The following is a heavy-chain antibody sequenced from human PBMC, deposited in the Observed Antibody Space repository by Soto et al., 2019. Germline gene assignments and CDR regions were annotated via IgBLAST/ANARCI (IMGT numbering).Heavy chain of an antibody. D-gene: IGHD3-3*01. CDR2: INPSGGST. J-gene: IGHJ6*02. V-gene: IGHV1-46*01. CDR3: AREFGITIFGVVITPDYYYGMDV. CDR1: GYTFTSYY. Sequence: ASVKVSCKASGYTFTSYYMHWVRQAPGQGPEWMGIINPSGGSTSYAQKFQGRVTMTRDTSTSTVYMELSSLRSEDTAVYYCAREFGITIFGVVITPDYYYGMDVWGQGTTVTVSS.